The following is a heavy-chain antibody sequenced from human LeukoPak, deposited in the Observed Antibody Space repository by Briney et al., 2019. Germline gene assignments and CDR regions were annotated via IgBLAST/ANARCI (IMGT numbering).Heavy chain of an antibody. CDR2: INPNNGGT. D-gene: IGHD6-19*01. CDR1: GYTFTDYY. J-gene: IGHJ3*02. V-gene: IGHV1-2*02. Sequence: GASVKVSCKASGYTFTDYYIHWVRQAPGQGLEWMGWINPNNGGTNYAQKFQGRVTMTRDTSISTAYMELSRLRSDDTAVYYCARDPHYSSGWYDAFDIWGQGTMVTVSS. CDR3: ARDPHYSSGWYDAFDI.